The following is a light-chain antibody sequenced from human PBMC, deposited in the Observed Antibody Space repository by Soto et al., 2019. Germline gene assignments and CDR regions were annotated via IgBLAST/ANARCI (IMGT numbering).Light chain of an antibody. CDR2: EVS. Sequence: LAQPASVSGSPGQSITISCTGTSSDVGGYNYVSWYQQHPGKAPKLMIYEVSNRPSGVSNRFSGSKSGNTASLTISGLQAEDEADYYCSSYTSSSTYYVFGTGTKVTVL. CDR1: SSDVGGYNY. CDR3: SSYTSSSTYYV. J-gene: IGLJ1*01. V-gene: IGLV2-14*01.